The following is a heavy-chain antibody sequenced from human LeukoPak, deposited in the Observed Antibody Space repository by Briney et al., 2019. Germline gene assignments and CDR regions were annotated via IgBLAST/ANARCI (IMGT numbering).Heavy chain of an antibody. Sequence: ASVKVSCKTSGYTFTGYYIHWVRQAPEQGLEWMGWINPNSGDTSYAQNFQGRVTMTRDTSISTAYMELNNLRSDDTAVYYCARVVAGTPRWHYWGQGTLVTVSS. CDR3: ARVVAGTPRWHY. CDR2: INPNSGDT. V-gene: IGHV1-2*02. J-gene: IGHJ4*02. CDR1: GYTFTGYY. D-gene: IGHD6-19*01.